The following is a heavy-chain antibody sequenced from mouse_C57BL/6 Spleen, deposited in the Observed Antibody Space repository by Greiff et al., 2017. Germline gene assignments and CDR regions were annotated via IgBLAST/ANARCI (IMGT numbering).Heavy chain of an antibody. CDR3: AHSDFRYYAMDY. CDR1: GFTFSDYG. J-gene: IGHJ4*01. V-gene: IGHV5-17*01. Sequence: EVKVVESGGGLVKPGGSLKLSCAASGFTFSDYGMHWVRQAPEKGLEWVAYISSGSSTIYYADTVKGRFTISRDNAKNTLFLQKTSLRSEDTAMYYCAHSDFRYYAMDYWGQGNSVTVSS. CDR2: ISSGSSTI. D-gene: IGHD2-12*01.